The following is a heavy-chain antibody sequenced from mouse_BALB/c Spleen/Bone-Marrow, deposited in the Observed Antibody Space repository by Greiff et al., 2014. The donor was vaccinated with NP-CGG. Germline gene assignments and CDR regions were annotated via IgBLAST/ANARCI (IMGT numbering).Heavy chain of an antibody. J-gene: IGHJ3*01. CDR3: ARGGGFAY. V-gene: IGHV1-47*01. Sequence: VQGVESGAELVKPGASVKMSCKAFGYTFTTYPLEWMKQNHGKSLEWIGNFHPYNDDTNYNEKFRGKAKLTVERSSGTVYLEPSGLTADDPAVYYCARGGGFAYWGQGTLVTVSA. CDR2: FHPYNDDT. CDR1: GYTFTTYP.